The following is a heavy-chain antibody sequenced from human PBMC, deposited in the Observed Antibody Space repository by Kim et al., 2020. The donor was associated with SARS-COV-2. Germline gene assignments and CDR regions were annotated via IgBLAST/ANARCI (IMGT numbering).Heavy chain of an antibody. Sequence: SETLSLTCTVSGGSISSYYWSWIRQPPGKGLEWIGYIYYSGSTNYNPSLKSRVTISVDTSKNQFSLKLSSVTAADTAVYYCARSTIVGAPGWWFDPWGQGTLVTVSS. CDR3: ARSTIVGAPGWWFDP. CDR1: GGSISSYY. J-gene: IGHJ5*02. V-gene: IGHV4-59*01. D-gene: IGHD1-26*01. CDR2: IYYSGST.